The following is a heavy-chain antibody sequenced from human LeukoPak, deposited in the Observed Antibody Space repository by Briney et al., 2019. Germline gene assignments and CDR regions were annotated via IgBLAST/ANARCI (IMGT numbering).Heavy chain of an antibody. D-gene: IGHD2-2*01. CDR2: INYSGST. J-gene: IGHJ4*02. CDR1: GGSISSSSYY. V-gene: IGHV4-39*07. Sequence: SETLSLTCTVSGGSISSSSYYWGWIRQPPGKGLEWIGSINYSGSTYYNPSLKSRVTISVDTSKNQFSLKLSSVTAADTAVYYCAREGYQLLFGFDYWGQGTLVTVSS. CDR3: AREGYQLLFGFDY.